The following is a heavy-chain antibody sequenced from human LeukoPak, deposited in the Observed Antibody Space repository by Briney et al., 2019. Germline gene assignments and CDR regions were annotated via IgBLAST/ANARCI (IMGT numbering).Heavy chain of an antibody. D-gene: IGHD3-3*01. CDR1: GFTFRNYA. CDR2: INGNGRAT. J-gene: IGHJ5*02. Sequence: GGSLRLSCAASGFTFRNYAMTWVRQAPGKGLDWVSSINGNGRATYYADSVRGRFPISRDNSKNTLYLQMNSLRAEDTAVFYCAKGGAYYDFIFDPWGQGTLVTVSS. CDR3: AKGGAYYDFIFDP. V-gene: IGHV3-23*01.